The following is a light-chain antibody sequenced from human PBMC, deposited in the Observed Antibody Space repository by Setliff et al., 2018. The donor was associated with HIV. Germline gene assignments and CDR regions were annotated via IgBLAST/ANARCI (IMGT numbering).Light chain of an antibody. J-gene: IGLJ2*01. CDR1: SSDVGTYDY. CDR2: DVS. CDR3: SSYTSSSYVV. Sequence: QSVLTQPASVSGSPGQSITISCSGASSDVGTYDYVSWYHQNPGKAPKLMIYDVSKRPSGVSNRFSGSKSGNTASLTISGLQAEDEADYYCSSYTSSSYVVVGGGTK. V-gene: IGLV2-14*01.